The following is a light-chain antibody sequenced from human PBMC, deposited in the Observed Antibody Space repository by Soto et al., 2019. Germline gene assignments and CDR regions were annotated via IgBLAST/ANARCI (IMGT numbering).Light chain of an antibody. J-gene: IGKJ2*01. Sequence: IVMTQSPATLSVSPGDRVTLSCRASQSVSSDSAWYQQRPGQAPRLLIYGASTRATGIPARFSGTGSGTEFTLTISSLQSEDFVIYYCQQYNNWPPYTFGQGTKLEIK. CDR1: QSVSSD. CDR2: GAS. V-gene: IGKV3-15*01. CDR3: QQYNNWPPYT.